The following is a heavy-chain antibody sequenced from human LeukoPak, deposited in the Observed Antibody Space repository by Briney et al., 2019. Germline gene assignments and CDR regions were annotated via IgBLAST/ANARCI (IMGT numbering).Heavy chain of an antibody. J-gene: IGHJ4*02. V-gene: IGHV3-30-3*01. D-gene: IGHD3-10*01. CDR2: ISYDGGNK. CDR1: GFTFSSYA. Sequence: GGSLRLSCAASGFTFSSYAMHWVRQAPGKGLEWVAVISYDGGNKYYADSVKGRFTISRDNSKNTLYLQMNSLIAEDTAVYYCARDGWFGEQRLDYWGQGTLVTVSS. CDR3: ARDGWFGEQRLDY.